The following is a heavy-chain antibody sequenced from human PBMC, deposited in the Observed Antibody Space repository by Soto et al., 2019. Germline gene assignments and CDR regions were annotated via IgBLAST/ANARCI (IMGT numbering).Heavy chain of an antibody. Sequence: GESLKISCEGSGYSFKTHCITWLRQMPGQGLEWVGRIDPSDSYISYSPSFQGHLTISADKAISTAYLQWSSLEASDTAIYYCARQGMWGAYYSYHWGHAPLLTVSS. CDR1: GYSFKTHC. V-gene: IGHV5-10-1*01. CDR2: IDPSDSYI. CDR3: ARQGMWGAYYSYH. D-gene: IGHD3-16*01. J-gene: IGHJ4*01.